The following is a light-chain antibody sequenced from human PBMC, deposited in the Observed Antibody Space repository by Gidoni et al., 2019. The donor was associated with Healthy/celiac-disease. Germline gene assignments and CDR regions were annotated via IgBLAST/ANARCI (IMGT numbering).Light chain of an antibody. CDR1: QSISSY. Sequence: DIQMTQSPSSLSASVGDRVTITCRASQSISSYLNWYQQKPGKAPKLLIYAASSLQSRVPSRCSGSGSGTDFTLTISSLQPEDFATYYCQQSYSTFPFTFGPGTKVDIK. CDR2: AAS. V-gene: IGKV1-39*01. CDR3: QQSYSTFPFT. J-gene: IGKJ3*01.